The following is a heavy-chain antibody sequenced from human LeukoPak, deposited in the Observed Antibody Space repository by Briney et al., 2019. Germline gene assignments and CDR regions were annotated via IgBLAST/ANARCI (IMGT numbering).Heavy chain of an antibody. J-gene: IGHJ4*02. CDR1: GFTFDDYA. D-gene: IGHD2-8*02. Sequence: GRSLRLSCAASGFTFDDYAMHWVRQAPGKGLEWVSGISWNSGSIGYADSVKGRFTISRDNAKNSLYLQMNSLRAEDTAVYYCARDLRWSLAGGFDYWGQGTLVTVSS. CDR2: ISWNSGSI. CDR3: ARDLRWSLAGGFDY. V-gene: IGHV3-9*01.